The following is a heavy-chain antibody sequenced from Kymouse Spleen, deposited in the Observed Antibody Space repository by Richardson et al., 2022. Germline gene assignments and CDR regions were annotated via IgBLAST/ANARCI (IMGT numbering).Heavy chain of an antibody. V-gene: IGHV1-3*01. CDR2: INAGNGNT. J-gene: IGHJ4*02. D-gene: IGHD3-22*01. CDR1: GYTFTSYA. Sequence: QVQLVQSGAEVKKPGASVKVSCKASGYTFTSYAMHWVRQAPGQRLEWMGWINAGNGNTKYSQKFQGRVTITRDTSASTAYMELSSLRSEDTAVYYCARRYYDSSGYYFYFDYWGQGTLVTVSS. CDR3: ARRYYDSSGYYFYFDY.